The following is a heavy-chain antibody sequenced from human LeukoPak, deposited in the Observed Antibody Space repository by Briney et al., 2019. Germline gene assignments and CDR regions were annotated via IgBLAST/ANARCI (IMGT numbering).Heavy chain of an antibody. J-gene: IGHJ4*02. CDR1: GFTFRSNW. CDR3: ARDWDGSGTSLDY. V-gene: IGHV3-7*04. Sequence: GGSLGLSCAASGFTFRSNWMSWVRQAPGKGLEWVANINPDGSQKYYVDSVRGRFTISRDNAKNSLYLQMHSLRAEDTAVYYCARDWDGSGTSLDYWGQGTLVTVSS. CDR2: INPDGSQK. D-gene: IGHD3-10*01.